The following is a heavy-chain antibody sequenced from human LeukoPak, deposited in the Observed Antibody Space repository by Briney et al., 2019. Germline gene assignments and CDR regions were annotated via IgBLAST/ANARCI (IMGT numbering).Heavy chain of an antibody. D-gene: IGHD3-3*01. Sequence: GGSLRLSCAASGFTFSTYNMNWVRQAPGKGPEWVSSISSSSTYIYYADSVKGRFTISRDNAKNSLYLQMNSLRAEDSAVYYCASSLFGVVAPGHWGQGTLVTVSS. V-gene: IGHV3-21*01. CDR2: ISSSSTYI. J-gene: IGHJ4*02. CDR3: ASSLFGVVAPGH. CDR1: GFTFSTYN.